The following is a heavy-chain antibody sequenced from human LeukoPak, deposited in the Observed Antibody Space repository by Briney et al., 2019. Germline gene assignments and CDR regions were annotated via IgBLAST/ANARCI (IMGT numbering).Heavy chain of an antibody. Sequence: GASVKVSCKASGYAFTSYYMHWVRQAPGQGLEWMGWISAYNGNTNYAQKLQGRVTMTTDTFTSTAYMELRSLRSDDTAVYYCARLVYAIAYYYMDVWGKGTTVTVSS. CDR3: ARLVYAIAYYYMDV. CDR1: GYAFTSYY. CDR2: ISAYNGNT. V-gene: IGHV1-18*04. D-gene: IGHD2-8*01. J-gene: IGHJ6*03.